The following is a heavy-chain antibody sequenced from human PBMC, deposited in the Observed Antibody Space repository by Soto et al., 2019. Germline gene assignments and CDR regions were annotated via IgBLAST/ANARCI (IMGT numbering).Heavy chain of an antibody. Sequence: SETLSLTCSVSGGSINSYWWSWIRQPAGKGLEWIGRVYSSGTTDYNPSLNSRATLSVETSKNQFSLKLSSVTAADTAVYYCAEVIGPSANGEGSWGQGIRAPSPQ. J-gene: IGHJ5*02. CDR3: AEVIGPSANGEGS. V-gene: IGHV4-4*07. CDR1: GGSINSYW. CDR2: VYSSGTT. D-gene: IGHD2-8*01.